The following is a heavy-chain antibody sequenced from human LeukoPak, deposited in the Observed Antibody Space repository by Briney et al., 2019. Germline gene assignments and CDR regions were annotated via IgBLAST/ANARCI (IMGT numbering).Heavy chain of an antibody. J-gene: IGHJ4*02. Sequence: GASVKVSCKVSGYTLTELSMHWVRQAPGKGLDWMGGFDPEDGETIYAQKFQGRVTMTEDTSTDTAYMELSSLRSEDTAVYYCATVSSSGYYGGFDYWGQGTLVTVSS. D-gene: IGHD3-22*01. CDR2: FDPEDGET. CDR1: GYTLTELS. CDR3: ATVSSSGYYGGFDY. V-gene: IGHV1-24*01.